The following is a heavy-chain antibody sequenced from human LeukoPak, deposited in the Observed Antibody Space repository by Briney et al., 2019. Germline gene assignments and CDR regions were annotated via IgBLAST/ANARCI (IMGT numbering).Heavy chain of an antibody. CDR2: IYYSGST. Sequence: PSETLSLTCTVSGGSISSYYWCWIRQPPGKGLEWIGYIYYSGSTNYNPSLKSRVTISVDTSKNQFSLKLSSVTAADTAVYYCARTGYYDFWSGYRDNWGQGTLVTVSS. CDR3: ARTGYYDFWSGYRDN. V-gene: IGHV4-59*01. J-gene: IGHJ4*02. CDR1: GGSISSYY. D-gene: IGHD3-3*01.